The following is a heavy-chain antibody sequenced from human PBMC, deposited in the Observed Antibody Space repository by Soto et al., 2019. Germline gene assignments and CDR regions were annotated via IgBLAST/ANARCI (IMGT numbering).Heavy chain of an antibody. V-gene: IGHV3-49*03. D-gene: IGHD3-22*01. CDR1: GFTFGDYA. CDR2: IRSKAYGGTT. J-gene: IGHJ3*02. CDR3: TRDVKGYDSSGYFIGDDAFDI. Sequence: GWSLILSCTASGFTFGDYAMSWFRQAPGKGLEWVGFIRSKAYGGTTEYAASVKGRFTISRDDSKSIAYLQMNSLKTEDTAVYYSTRDVKGYDSSGYFIGDDAFDIWGQGTMVT.